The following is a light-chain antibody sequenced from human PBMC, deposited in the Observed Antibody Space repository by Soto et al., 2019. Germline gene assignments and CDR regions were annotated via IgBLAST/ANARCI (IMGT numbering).Light chain of an antibody. CDR1: QSVSSN. CDR3: LQYGSSGT. V-gene: IGKV3-20*01. Sequence: SVLTQSPGALSLTAGERASISCRASQSVSSNLAWYQQKPGQAPRLLLYGASTRATGIPARFSGSGSGTDFTLTISRLEPEEFAVYNCLQYGSSGTFGQGTKVDI. CDR2: GAS. J-gene: IGKJ1*01.